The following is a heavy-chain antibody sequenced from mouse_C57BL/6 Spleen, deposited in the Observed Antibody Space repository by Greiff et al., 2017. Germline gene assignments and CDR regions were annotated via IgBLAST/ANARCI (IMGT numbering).Heavy chain of an antibody. V-gene: IGHV1-62-2*01. D-gene: IGHD2-5*01. CDR2: FYPGSGSI. J-gene: IGHJ4*01. CDR1: GYTFTEYT. CDR3: ARHEGVYYSNSYYAMDY. Sequence: QVQLQQSGAELVKPGASVKLSCKASGYTFTEYTIHWVKQRSGQGLEWIGWFYPGSGSIKYNEKFKDKATLTADKSSSTVYMELSRLTSEDSAVYICARHEGVYYSNSYYAMDYWGQGTSVTVSS.